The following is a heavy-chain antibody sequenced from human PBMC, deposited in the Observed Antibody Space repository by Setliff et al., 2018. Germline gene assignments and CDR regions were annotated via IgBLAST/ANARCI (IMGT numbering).Heavy chain of an antibody. J-gene: IGHJ5*02. Sequence: PGGSLRLSCTASGFTFTSAVMTWFRQAPGKGLEWVSAVTAFGGTTYDADSVKGRFTTSRDNSKSTLYLQMNSLRVEDTAMYYCAKAPYASATPCWFDPWGQGTLVTVSS. CDR3: AKAPYASATPCWFDP. V-gene: IGHV3-23*01. D-gene: IGHD2-2*01. CDR2: VTAFGGTT. CDR1: GFTFTSAV.